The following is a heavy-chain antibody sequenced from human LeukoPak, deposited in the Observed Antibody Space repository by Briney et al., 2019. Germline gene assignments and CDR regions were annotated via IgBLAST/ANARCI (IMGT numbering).Heavy chain of an antibody. Sequence: SETLSLTCSVSGMSITSRHYWGWIRQSPGKGLEWIGSTSHSDSPYYNPSLESRVTISLDTSRNQFSLKLTSVTAADTAVYYCARDFGETSLPNWFDPWGQGTLVIVSS. J-gene: IGHJ5*02. V-gene: IGHV4-38-2*02. CDR1: GMSITSRHY. CDR2: TSHSDSP. CDR3: ARDFGETSLPNWFDP. D-gene: IGHD3-16*01.